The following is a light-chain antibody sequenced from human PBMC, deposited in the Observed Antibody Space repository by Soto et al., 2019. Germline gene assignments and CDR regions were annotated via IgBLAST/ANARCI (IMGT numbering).Light chain of an antibody. Sequence: DIKMTQSPPALSASVGDSVTITCRASESVHKWLAWDQQKAGKAPKVLIYDASTLETGVPSRFSGRGSGTECALTLSSQQPTDSATYFCQQYHGSSLTFAQGTKVEI. J-gene: IGKJ1*01. CDR3: QQYHGSSLT. CDR1: ESVHKW. CDR2: DAS. V-gene: IGKV1-5*01.